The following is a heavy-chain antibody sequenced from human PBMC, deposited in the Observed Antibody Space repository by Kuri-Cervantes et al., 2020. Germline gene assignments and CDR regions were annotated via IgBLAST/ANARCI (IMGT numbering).Heavy chain of an antibody. Sequence: GSLRLSCAVSGGSISSSNWWSWARQPPGKGLEWIGEIYHSGSTNYNPPLKSRVTISVDTSKNQFSLKLSSVTAADTAVYYCARDFIIRDYGDYGGWFDLWGQGTLVTVSS. CDR2: IYHSGST. CDR1: GGSISSSNW. D-gene: IGHD4-17*01. V-gene: IGHV4-4*02. CDR3: ARDFIIRDYGDYGGWFDL. J-gene: IGHJ5*02.